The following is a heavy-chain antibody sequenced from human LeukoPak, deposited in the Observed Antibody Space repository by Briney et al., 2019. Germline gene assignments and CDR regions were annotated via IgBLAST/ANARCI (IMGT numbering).Heavy chain of an antibody. CDR3: ARASLTTVDPLDY. CDR2: IVVGSGNT. CDR1: GFTFTSSA. Sequence: SVKVSCKASGFTFTSSAMQWVRQARGQRLEWIGWIVVGSGNTNYAQKFQERVTITRDMSTSTAYMELSSLRSEDTAVYYCARASLTTVDPLDYWGQGTLVTVSS. J-gene: IGHJ4*02. D-gene: IGHD4-23*01. V-gene: IGHV1-58*02.